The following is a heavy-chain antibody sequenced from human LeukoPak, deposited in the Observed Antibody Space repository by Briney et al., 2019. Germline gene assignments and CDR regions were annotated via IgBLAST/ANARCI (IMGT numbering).Heavy chain of an antibody. V-gene: IGHV3-7*01. J-gene: IGHJ4*02. D-gene: IGHD1-7*01. Sequence: GGSLRLSCAASGFTFSNYWMSWVRQAPGKGLEWVANIKQGGSEKYYVDSVKGRFTISRDNAKNSLYLQMNSLRAEDTAVYYCASRNWNYGNWGQGTLVTVSS. CDR2: IKQGGSEK. CDR1: GFTFSNYW. CDR3: ASRNWNYGN.